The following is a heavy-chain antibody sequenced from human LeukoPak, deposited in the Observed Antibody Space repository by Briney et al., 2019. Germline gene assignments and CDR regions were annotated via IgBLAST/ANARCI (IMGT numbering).Heavy chain of an antibody. Sequence: GGSLRLSCAASGFMLSNYWMSWVRQAPGKGLEWVANIKRDGSEKYYVASVKGRFTISRDNAENSLYLQMNNLRVDDTAMYYCARDNGAGDYWGQGTLVTVSS. J-gene: IGHJ4*02. CDR1: GFMLSNYW. V-gene: IGHV3-7*01. CDR3: ARDNGAGDY. CDR2: IKRDGSEK. D-gene: IGHD2-8*01.